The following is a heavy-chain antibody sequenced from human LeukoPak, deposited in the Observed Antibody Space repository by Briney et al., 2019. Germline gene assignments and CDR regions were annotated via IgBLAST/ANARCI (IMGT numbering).Heavy chain of an antibody. J-gene: IGHJ4*03. CDR1: GGPFSRYY. Sequence: SETLSLTCAVYGGPFSRYYWSWIRQSPGKGLGWIAEIDHRGDTNYNPSVKSRVTISVDTSKNQFSLKVRSLSAADTAVYYCARGATISETGYFDFWGQGTLVTVSS. V-gene: IGHV4-34*01. CDR3: ARGATISETGYFDF. D-gene: IGHD5-24*01. CDR2: IDHRGDT.